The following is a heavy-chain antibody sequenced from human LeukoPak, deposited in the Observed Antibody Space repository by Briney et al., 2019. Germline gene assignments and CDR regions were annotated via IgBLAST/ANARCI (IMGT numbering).Heavy chain of an antibody. V-gene: IGHV3-30*04. CDR1: GFTFSSYA. CDR2: ISYDGSNK. CDR3: AREGSTTSFDY. Sequence: GRSLRLSCAASGFTFSSYAMHWVRQAPGKGLEWVAVISYDGSNKYYADSVKGRFTISRDNSKNTLYLQMNSLRAEDTAFYYCAREGSTTSFDYWGQGTLVTVSS. D-gene: IGHD1-26*01. J-gene: IGHJ4*02.